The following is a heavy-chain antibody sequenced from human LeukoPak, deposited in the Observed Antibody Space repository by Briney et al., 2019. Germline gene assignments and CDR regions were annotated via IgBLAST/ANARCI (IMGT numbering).Heavy chain of an antibody. D-gene: IGHD3-10*01. CDR2: TYYSGST. CDR1: GGSISSYY. V-gene: IGHV4-59*01. Sequence: PSEPLSLTCTVSGGSISSYYGSWIRQPPGRGLEWIGYTYYSGSTNYNPTRKSRVTISVDTSKNQFSLKLSSVTAADTAVYYCARGTGLWFGELWGQGTLVTVSS. CDR3: ARGTGLWFGEL. J-gene: IGHJ4*02.